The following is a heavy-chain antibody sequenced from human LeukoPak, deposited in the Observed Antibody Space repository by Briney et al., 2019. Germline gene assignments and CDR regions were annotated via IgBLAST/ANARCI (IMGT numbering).Heavy chain of an antibody. CDR1: GGSISTYY. CDR3: ARDRGRSISYYYGMDV. CDR2: IYYSGNT. J-gene: IGHJ6*02. D-gene: IGHD3-10*01. Sequence: PSETLSLTCTVSGGSISTYYWSWIRQPPGKGLEWIGYIYYSGNTNYNPSLKSRLTISIDTSKNQFSLKLTTVTAADTAVYYCARDRGRSISYYYGMDVWGQGTTVTVSS. V-gene: IGHV4-59*01.